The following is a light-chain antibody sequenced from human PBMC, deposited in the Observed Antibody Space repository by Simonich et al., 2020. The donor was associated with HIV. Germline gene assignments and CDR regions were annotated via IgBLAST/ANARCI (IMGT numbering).Light chain of an antibody. J-gene: IGLJ2*01. CDR1: SSDVGAYNF. V-gene: IGLV2-14*03. CDR2: DVS. CDR3: SSYTSSSTVV. Sequence: QSALTQPASVSGSPGQSFTISCPGTSSDVGAYNFVSWYQTTPGTAPKLMIYDVSKRPSGVSNRFSGSKSGNTASLTISGLQAEDEADYYCSSYTSSSTVVFGGGTKLTVL.